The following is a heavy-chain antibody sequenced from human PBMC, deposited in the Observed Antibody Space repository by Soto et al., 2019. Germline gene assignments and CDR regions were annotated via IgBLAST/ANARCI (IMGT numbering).Heavy chain of an antibody. CDR2: IYYSGST. V-gene: IGHV4-59*01. Sequence: SETLSLTCTVSGGSISSYYWSWIRQPPGKGLEWIGYIYYSGSTNYNPSLKSRVTISVDTSKNQFSLKLSSVTAADTAVYYCARVPVDIVATSTYYYYGMDVWGQGTTVTVSS. CDR1: GGSISSYY. D-gene: IGHD5-12*01. CDR3: ARVPVDIVATSTYYYYGMDV. J-gene: IGHJ6*02.